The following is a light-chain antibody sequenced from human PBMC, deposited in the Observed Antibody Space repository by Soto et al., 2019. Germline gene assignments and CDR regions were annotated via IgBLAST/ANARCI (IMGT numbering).Light chain of an antibody. V-gene: IGKV3-11*01. CDR3: QQRSDWPPLT. Sequence: EIVLTQSPATLSLSPGERATLSCRASQSVNTYLVWYQQKPGQAPRLLIFDASNRAAGIPARFTGSGSGTDLTLTISSLEPEDFAVYYCQQRSDWPPLTFGGGTKVEIK. J-gene: IGKJ4*01. CDR1: QSVNTY. CDR2: DAS.